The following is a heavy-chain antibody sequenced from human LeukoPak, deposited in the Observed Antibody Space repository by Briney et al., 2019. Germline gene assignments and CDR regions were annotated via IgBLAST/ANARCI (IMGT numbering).Heavy chain of an antibody. J-gene: IGHJ4*02. CDR2: TNPSTGGT. Sequence: ASVKVSCKTSGYTFTGSYLHWVRQVPGQGLEWTGWTNPSTGGTKSAQQFEGRVTMTRDTSNTTGYLELRSLRLDDMATYYCARGGAFCSITTCHEFDHWGQGTLVIVSS. CDR3: ARGGAFCSITTCHEFDH. CDR1: GYTFTGSY. D-gene: IGHD2-2*01. V-gene: IGHV1-2*02.